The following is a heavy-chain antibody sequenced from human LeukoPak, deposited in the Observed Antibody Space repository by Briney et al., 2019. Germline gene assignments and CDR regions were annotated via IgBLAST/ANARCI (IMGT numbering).Heavy chain of an antibody. Sequence: SETLSLTCTVSGGSISSYYWSWIRQPPGKGLEWIGYIYYSGSTNYNPSLKSRVTISVDTSKNQFFLKLSSVTAADTAVYYCARLEAAATYYFDYWGQGTLVTVSS. J-gene: IGHJ4*02. CDR1: GGSISSYY. CDR2: IYYSGST. D-gene: IGHD6-13*01. V-gene: IGHV4-59*08. CDR3: ARLEAAATYYFDY.